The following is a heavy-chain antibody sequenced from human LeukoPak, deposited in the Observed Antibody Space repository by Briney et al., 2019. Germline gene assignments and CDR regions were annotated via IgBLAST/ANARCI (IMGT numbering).Heavy chain of an antibody. V-gene: IGHV2-70*11. CDR3: ARIVLYYYDSSGYYYDY. Sequence: SGPTLVNPTQTLTLTCTFSGFSLSTSGMCVSWIRQPPGKALEWLARIDWDDDKYYSTSLKTRLTISKDTSKNQMVLTMTNMDPVDTATYYCARIVLYYYDSSGYYYDYWGQGTLVTVSS. CDR2: IDWDDDK. D-gene: IGHD3-22*01. J-gene: IGHJ4*02. CDR1: GFSLSTSGMC.